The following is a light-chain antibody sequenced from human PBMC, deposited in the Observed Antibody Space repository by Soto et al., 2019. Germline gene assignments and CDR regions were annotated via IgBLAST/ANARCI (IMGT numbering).Light chain of an antibody. CDR1: QSVGSY. CDR3: QHYGRSPWT. V-gene: IGKV3-20*01. Sequence: DIVLTQSPGTLSSSPGERATLSCRATQSVGSYLAWYQQKPGQAPRLLIYTTSNRATDIPDRFSGSGSGTDFTLTISRLEPEDFAVYYCQHYGRSPWTFGQGTKVEIK. J-gene: IGKJ1*01. CDR2: TTS.